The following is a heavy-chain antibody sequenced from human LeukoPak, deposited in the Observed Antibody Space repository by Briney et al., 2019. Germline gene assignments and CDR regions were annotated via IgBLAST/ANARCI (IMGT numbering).Heavy chain of an antibody. CDR3: ARVPAAPRLYMDV. CDR1: GGSISSYY. D-gene: IGHD2-2*01. J-gene: IGHJ6*02. CDR2: IYYSGST. V-gene: IGHV4-59*01. Sequence: SETLSLTCTVSGGSISSYYWSWIRQPPGKGLEWIGYIYYSGSTNYNPSLKSRVTISVDTSKNQFSLKLSSVTAADTAVYYCARVPAAPRLYMDVWGQGTTVIVSS.